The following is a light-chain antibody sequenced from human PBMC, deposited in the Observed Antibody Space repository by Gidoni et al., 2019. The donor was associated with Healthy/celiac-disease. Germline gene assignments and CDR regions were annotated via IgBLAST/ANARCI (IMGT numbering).Light chain of an antibody. Sequence: DIQMTQSPSTLSASVGDRVTITCRASQSNSSWLAWYQQNPGKAPKLLIYDASSLDSGVPSMFSGSGSGTEFTLTISSLQPDDFATYYCQQYNSSSSFGGGTKVEIK. CDR1: QSNSSW. V-gene: IGKV1-5*01. J-gene: IGKJ4*01. CDR2: DAS. CDR3: QQYNSSSS.